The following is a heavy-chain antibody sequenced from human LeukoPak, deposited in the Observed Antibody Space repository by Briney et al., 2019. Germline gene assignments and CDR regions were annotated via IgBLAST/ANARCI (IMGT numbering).Heavy chain of an antibody. V-gene: IGHV6-1*01. Sequence: SQTLSLTCAISRDSVSSNSVTWNWIRQSPSRGLEWLGRTYYRSTWYNDYAVSVRGRITVNPDTSKNQFSLHLNSVTPEDTAVYYCARRLTQYDCFDPWGQGILVTVSS. CDR1: RDSVSSNSVT. CDR3: ARRLTQYDCFDP. J-gene: IGHJ5*02. D-gene: IGHD2-2*01. CDR2: TYYRSTWYN.